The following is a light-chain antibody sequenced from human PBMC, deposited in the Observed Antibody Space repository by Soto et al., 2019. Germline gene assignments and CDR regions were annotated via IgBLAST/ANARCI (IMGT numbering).Light chain of an antibody. CDR1: QSVSSSY. CDR2: GAS. J-gene: IGKJ1*01. CDR3: QQYGISPWT. V-gene: IGKV3-20*01. Sequence: EIVLTQSPGTLSLSPGERATLSCRASQSVSSSYLAWYRQKPGQAPRLLIYGASSRATGIPDRFSGSGSGTDFTLTISRLEPADFAVYYCQQYGISPWTFGQGTKVEIK.